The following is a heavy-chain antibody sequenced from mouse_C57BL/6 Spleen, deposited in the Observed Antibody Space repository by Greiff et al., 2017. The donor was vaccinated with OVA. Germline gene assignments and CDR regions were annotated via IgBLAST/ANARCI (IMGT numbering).Heavy chain of an antibody. Sequence: VQLQQPGAELVRPGSSVKLSCKASGYTFTSYWMDWVKQRPGQGLEWIGNIYPSDSETHYNQKFKDKATLTVDKSSSTAYMQLSSLTSEDSAVYYCARGGVTTVVPVYFDYWGQGTTLTVSS. CDR3: ARGGVTTVVPVYFDY. V-gene: IGHV1-61*01. D-gene: IGHD1-1*01. CDR2: IYPSDSET. CDR1: GYTFTSYW. J-gene: IGHJ2*01.